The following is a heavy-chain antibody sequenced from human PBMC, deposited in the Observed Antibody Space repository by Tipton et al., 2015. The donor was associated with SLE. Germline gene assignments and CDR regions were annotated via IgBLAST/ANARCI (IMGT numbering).Heavy chain of an antibody. CDR3: ARVPITMVQGVPYAFDI. J-gene: IGHJ3*02. V-gene: IGHV4-59*01. D-gene: IGHD3-10*01. CDR1: GGSISSYY. CDR2: IYYSGST. Sequence: TLSLTCTVSGGSISSYYWSWIRQPPGKGLEWIGYIYYSGSTKYNPSLKSRVTISVDTSKNQFSLKLSSVTAADTAVYYCARVPITMVQGVPYAFDIWGQGTMVTVSS.